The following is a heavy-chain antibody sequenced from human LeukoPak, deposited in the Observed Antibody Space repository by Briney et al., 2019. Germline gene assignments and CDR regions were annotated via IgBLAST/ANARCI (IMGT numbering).Heavy chain of an antibody. Sequence: PSETLSLTCTISGGSINNYYWSWIRQPPGKGLEWMGYIYCSGSTNYNPSLNSRVNISLDTSKNQFSLRLNSVTAADTAIYYCARQTAKNVDTARFDYWGQGALVTVSS. V-gene: IGHV4-59*08. D-gene: IGHD5-18*01. CDR1: GGSINNYY. CDR3: ARQTAKNVDTARFDY. J-gene: IGHJ4*02. CDR2: IYCSGST.